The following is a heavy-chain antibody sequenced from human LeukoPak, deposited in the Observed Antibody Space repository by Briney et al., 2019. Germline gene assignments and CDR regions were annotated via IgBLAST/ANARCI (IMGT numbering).Heavy chain of an antibody. CDR2: ISSSSTTI. D-gene: IGHD3-16*01. CDR1: GFTFSSYS. V-gene: IGHV3-48*02. J-gene: IGHJ4*02. Sequence: GGSLRLSCAASGFTFSSYSMNWVRQAPGKGLEWVSCISSSSTTIYYADSVKGRFTISRENAKNSLYLQMNSLRDEDTAVYYCARDLIRYFDYWGQGTLVTVSS. CDR3: ARDLIRYFDY.